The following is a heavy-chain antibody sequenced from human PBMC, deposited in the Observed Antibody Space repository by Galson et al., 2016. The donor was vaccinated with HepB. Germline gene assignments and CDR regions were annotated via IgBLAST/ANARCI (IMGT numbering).Heavy chain of an antibody. D-gene: IGHD3-16*01. CDR2: IRSKGYGGTT. CDR1: GFTFGDYA. CDR3: SRVGRSSNYYGGVVGDWYFDL. V-gene: IGHV3-49*03. Sequence: SLRLSCAASGFTFGDYAVSWFRQAPGKGLEWVGFIRSKGYGGTTENAASVKGRFTISRDDSKGIAYLQMNSLKTEDTAVYYCSRVGRSSNYYGGVVGDWYFDLWGRGTLVTVSS. J-gene: IGHJ2*01.